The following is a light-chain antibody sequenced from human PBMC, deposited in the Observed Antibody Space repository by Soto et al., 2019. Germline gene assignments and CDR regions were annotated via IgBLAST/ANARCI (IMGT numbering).Light chain of an antibody. CDR3: SSYTSISTYV. Sequence: QSALTQPASVSGSPGQSITISCTGTSRDVGGYNFVSWYQQHPDKAPKLMIYDVTNRPSGVSNRFSGSKSGNTASLTISGLQAEDEADYYCSSYTSISTYVFGTGTKLTVL. CDR2: DVT. V-gene: IGLV2-14*01. CDR1: SRDVGGYNF. J-gene: IGLJ1*01.